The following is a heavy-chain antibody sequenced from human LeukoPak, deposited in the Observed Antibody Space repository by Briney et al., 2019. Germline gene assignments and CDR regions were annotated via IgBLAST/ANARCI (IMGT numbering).Heavy chain of an antibody. CDR2: IKSKTDGGTT. CDR1: GFTFSNAW. D-gene: IGHD6-19*01. J-gene: IGHJ4*02. V-gene: IGHV3-15*07. Sequence: TGGSLRLSCAASGFTFSNAWMNWVRQAPGKGLEWVGRIKSKTDGGTTDYAAPGKGRFTISRDDSKNTLYLKMNSLKTEDTPVYYCTTRIAVAGIFDYWGQGTLVTVSS. CDR3: TTRIAVAGIFDY.